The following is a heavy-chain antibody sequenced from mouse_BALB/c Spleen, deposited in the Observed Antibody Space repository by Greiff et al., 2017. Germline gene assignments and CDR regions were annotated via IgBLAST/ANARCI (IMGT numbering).Heavy chain of an antibody. CDR3: ARDEDYAMDY. V-gene: IGHV7-3*02. CDR1: GFTFTDYY. Sequence: VQLKESGGGLVQPGGSLRLSCATSGFTFTDYYMSWVRQPPGKALEWLGFIRNKANGYTTEYSASVKGRFTISRDNSQSILYLQMNTLRAEDSATYYCARDEDYAMDYWGQGTSVTVSS. J-gene: IGHJ4*01. CDR2: IRNKANGYTT.